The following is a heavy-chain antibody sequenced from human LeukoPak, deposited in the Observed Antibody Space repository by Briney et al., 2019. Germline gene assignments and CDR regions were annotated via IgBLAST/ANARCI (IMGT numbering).Heavy chain of an antibody. CDR2: IIPILGIA. J-gene: IGHJ3*02. D-gene: IGHD5-24*01. Sequence: ASVKVSCKASGSTFSSYAISWVRQAPGQGLEWMGRIIPILGIANYAQKFQGRVTITADKSTSTAYMELSSLRSEDTAVYYCARGQEMATILAAFDIWGQGTMVTVSS. CDR1: GSTFSSYA. CDR3: ARGQEMATILAAFDI. V-gene: IGHV1-69*04.